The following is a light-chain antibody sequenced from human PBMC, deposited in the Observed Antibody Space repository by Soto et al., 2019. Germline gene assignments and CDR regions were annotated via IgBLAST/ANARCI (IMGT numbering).Light chain of an antibody. CDR1: QDISNY. CDR3: QQYAGIT. CDR2: DAS. Sequence: DLQMTQSPSSLSASVGDRVTITCQASQDISNYLNWYQQKPGKAPKLLIYDASNLETGVPSRFSGSGSGTDFTFTISSLQPEDIATYYCQQYAGITFGPGTKVDIK. V-gene: IGKV1-33*01. J-gene: IGKJ3*01.